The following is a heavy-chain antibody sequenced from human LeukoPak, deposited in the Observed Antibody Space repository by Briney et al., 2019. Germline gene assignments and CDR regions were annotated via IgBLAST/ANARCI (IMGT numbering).Heavy chain of an antibody. CDR3: ASWSAADGMDV. V-gene: IGHV3-23*01. CDR2: ISGSGSST. J-gene: IGHJ6*02. CDR1: GFTFTSYA. Sequence: PGGSLRLSCAASGFTFTSYAMNWVRQAPGKGLEWVSTISGSGSSTYYVDSVKGRFTISRDNAKNSLYLQMNSLRAEDTAVYYCASWSAADGMDVWGQGTTVTVSS.